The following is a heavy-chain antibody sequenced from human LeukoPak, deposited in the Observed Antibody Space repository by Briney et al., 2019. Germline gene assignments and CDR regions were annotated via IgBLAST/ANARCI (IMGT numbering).Heavy chain of an antibody. D-gene: IGHD6-19*01. V-gene: IGHV4-30-4*01. CDR2: IYYSGST. J-gene: IGHJ6*02. CDR1: GDSVRSDSHY. Sequence: SETLSLTCSVSGDSVRSDSHYWSWIRQPPGKGLEWIGYIYYSGSTYYNPSLKSRVTISVDTSKNQFSLKLSSVTAADTAVYYCARGEAVAGNRAWLNGMDVWGQGTTVTVSS. CDR3: ARGEAVAGNRAWLNGMDV.